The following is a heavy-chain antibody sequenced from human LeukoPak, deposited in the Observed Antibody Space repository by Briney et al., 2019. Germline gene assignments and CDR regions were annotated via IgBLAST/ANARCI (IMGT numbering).Heavy chain of an antibody. J-gene: IGHJ3*02. CDR2: VKSKADDGTT. V-gene: IGHV3-15*01. Sequence: GGPLRLSCEASGFSFTNTWMSWVRQAPGKGLEWVGRVKSKADDGTTDYAAPVQGRFTISRDDSKNTLSLQMDSLKTEDTAVYYCATEGGSGSYYGDDAFDMWGQGTMVTVSS. CDR1: GFSFTNTW. D-gene: IGHD3-10*01. CDR3: ATEGGSGSYYGDDAFDM.